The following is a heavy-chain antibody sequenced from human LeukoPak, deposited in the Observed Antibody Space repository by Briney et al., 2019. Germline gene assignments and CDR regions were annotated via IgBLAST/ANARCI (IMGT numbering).Heavy chain of an antibody. J-gene: IGHJ3*02. Sequence: GGSLRLSCAASGCTFSSYSMNWVRQAPGKGLEWVSSISSSSSYIYYADSVKGRFTISRDNAKNSLYLQMNSLRAEDTAVYYCARWDSSSWSDAFDIWGQGTMVTVSS. CDR2: ISSSSSYI. D-gene: IGHD6-13*01. CDR3: ARWDSSSWSDAFDI. V-gene: IGHV3-21*01. CDR1: GCTFSSYS.